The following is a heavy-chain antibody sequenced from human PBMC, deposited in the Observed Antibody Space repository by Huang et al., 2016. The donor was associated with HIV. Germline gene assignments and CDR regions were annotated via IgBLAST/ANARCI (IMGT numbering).Heavy chain of an antibody. CDR1: GFTFSSYG. CDR2: ISDDAKTK. J-gene: IGHJ4*02. D-gene: IGHD6-13*01. Sequence: QVQLVESGGGVVQPGRSLRISCAASGFTFSSYGMHWVRQAPGKGLEWVAVISDDAKTKYYADSVKGRFSISRDNSKTTVYLQLNSLRVEDTAVYYCAKGGSAAAVLDFWGQGTLVTVSS. CDR3: AKGGSAAAVLDF. V-gene: IGHV3-30*18.